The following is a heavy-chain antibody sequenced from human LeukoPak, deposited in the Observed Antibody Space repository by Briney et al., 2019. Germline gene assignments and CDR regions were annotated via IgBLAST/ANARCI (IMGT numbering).Heavy chain of an antibody. V-gene: IGHV1-8*01. D-gene: IGHD6-19*01. CDR1: GYTFTTYD. CDR2: MNPNSGNT. J-gene: IGHJ6*02. Sequence: ASVKVSCKASGYTFTTYDMNWLRQASGQGLEWMGWMNPNSGNTGYAQKFQGRVTMTRNTSISTAYMELSSLRSEDTALYFCARGITVSGYYFYGMDVWGQGTTVTVSS. CDR3: ARGITVSGYYFYGMDV.